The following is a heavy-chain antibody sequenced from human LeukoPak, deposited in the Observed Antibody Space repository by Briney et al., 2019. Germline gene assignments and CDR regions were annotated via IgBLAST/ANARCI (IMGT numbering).Heavy chain of an antibody. V-gene: IGHV3-74*01. CDR1: GFTFSRHW. D-gene: IGHD3-22*01. CDR2: INNDGSTT. Sequence: GGSLRLSCAASGFTFSRHWMHWVRQAPGKGLVWVSRINNDGSTTRYADSVKGRFTISRDNAKSTLYLQMNSLRAGDTAVYYCARVKYYYDSSGSEDAFDIWGQGTMVTVSS. J-gene: IGHJ3*02. CDR3: ARVKYYYDSSGSEDAFDI.